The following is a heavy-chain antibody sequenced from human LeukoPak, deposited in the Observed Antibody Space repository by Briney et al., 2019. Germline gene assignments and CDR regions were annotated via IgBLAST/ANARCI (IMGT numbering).Heavy chain of an antibody. Sequence: GESLKISCKGSGYSFTSYWIGWVRQMPGKGLDWMGIVYPGDSDTRYTPSFQGQVTISADKSITTAYLQWRSLKASDTAMYYCVRHSVAGGSSGLSSWVNWGQGTLVTVSS. CDR3: VRHSVAGGSSGLSSWVN. CDR2: VYPGDSDT. CDR1: GYSFTSYW. J-gene: IGHJ4*02. V-gene: IGHV5-51*01. D-gene: IGHD6-6*01.